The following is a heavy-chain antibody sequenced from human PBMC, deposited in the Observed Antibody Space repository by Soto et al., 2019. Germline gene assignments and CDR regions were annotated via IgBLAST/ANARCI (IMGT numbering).Heavy chain of an antibody. CDR2: ISTNTGNP. Sequence: ASVKVSCKASGYTFTSYAMNWVRQAPGQGLEGMGWISTNTGNPTYAQGFTGRFVFSLDTSVSTAYLQICSLKAEDTAVYYCARDPLYSSGWYRYYYYYGMDVWGQGTTVTVSS. J-gene: IGHJ6*02. CDR3: ARDPLYSSGWYRYYYYYGMDV. CDR1: GYTFTSYA. V-gene: IGHV7-4-1*01. D-gene: IGHD6-19*01.